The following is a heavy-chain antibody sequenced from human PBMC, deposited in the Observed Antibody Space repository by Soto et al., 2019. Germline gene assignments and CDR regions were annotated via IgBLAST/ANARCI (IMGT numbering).Heavy chain of an antibody. CDR2: TYYRSKWYN. CDR3: ARERVDTERYYYYGMDV. CDR1: VDSVSSNSAA. Sequence: PSQTLSLTCAISVDSVSSNSAAWNWIRQSPSRGLEWLGRTYYRSKWYNDYAVSVKSRITINPDTSKNQFSLQLNSVTPEDTAVYYCARERVDTERYYYYGMDVWGQGTTVTVSS. J-gene: IGHJ6*02. D-gene: IGHD5-18*01. V-gene: IGHV6-1*01.